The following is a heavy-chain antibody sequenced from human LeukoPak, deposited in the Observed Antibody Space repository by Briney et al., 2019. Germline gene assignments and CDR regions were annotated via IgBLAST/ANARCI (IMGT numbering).Heavy chain of an antibody. J-gene: IGHJ5*02. D-gene: IGHD1-14*01. CDR1: GGTFSSYA. V-gene: IGHV1-69*13. CDR2: IIPIFGTA. Sequence: GASVKVSCKASGGTFSSYAISWVRQAPGQGLEWMGGIIPIFGTANYAQKFQGRVTITADESTSTAHMELSSLRSEDTAVYYCARLNDNRVSVSWFDPWGQGTLVTVSS. CDR3: ARLNDNRVSVSWFDP.